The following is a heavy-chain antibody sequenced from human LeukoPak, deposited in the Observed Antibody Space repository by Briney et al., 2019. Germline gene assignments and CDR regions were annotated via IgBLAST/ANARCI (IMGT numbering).Heavy chain of an antibody. CDR2: FTGSGGST. J-gene: IGHJ4*02. CDR1: GFTFSNYA. V-gene: IGHV3-23*01. Sequence: PGGSLRLSCAASGFTFSNYAVGWVSQALGKGLEWVSTFTGSGGSTYYADSVKGRFTISRDNSKNTLYLQMNSLRAEDTAVYYCAKGSRSGGSYYFDYWGQGTLVTVSS. CDR3: AKGSRSGGSYYFDY. D-gene: IGHD2-15*01.